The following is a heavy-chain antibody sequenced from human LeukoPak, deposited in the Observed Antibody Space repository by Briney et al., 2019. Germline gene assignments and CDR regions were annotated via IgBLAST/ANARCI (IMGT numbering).Heavy chain of an antibody. V-gene: IGHV3-30*18. CDR3: AKDLTYIVGATTSDY. CDR2: ISYDGSNK. J-gene: IGHJ4*02. Sequence: GRSLRLSCAASGFTFSSYGMHWVRQAPGKGLEWVAVISYDGSNKYYADSVKGRFTISRDNSKNTLYLQMSSLRAEDTAVYYCAKDLTYIVGATTSDYWGQGTLVTVSS. CDR1: GFTFSSYG. D-gene: IGHD1-26*01.